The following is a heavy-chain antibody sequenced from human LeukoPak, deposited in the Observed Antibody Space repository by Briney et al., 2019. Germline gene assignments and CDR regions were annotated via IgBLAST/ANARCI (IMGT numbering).Heavy chain of an antibody. J-gene: IGHJ4*02. CDR3: AKDKAYSSGWYSPNY. V-gene: IGHV3-21*01. CDR2: RSSSYI. Sequence: RSSSYIYYADSLKGRITISRDNAKNSLYLQMNSLRAGDTAVYYCAKDKAYSSGWYSPNYWGQGTLVTVSS. D-gene: IGHD6-19*01.